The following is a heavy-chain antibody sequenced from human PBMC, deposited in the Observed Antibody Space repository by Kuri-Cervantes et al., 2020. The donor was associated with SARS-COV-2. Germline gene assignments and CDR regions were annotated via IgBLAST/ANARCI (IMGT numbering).Heavy chain of an antibody. D-gene: IGHD3-16*01. Sequence: GESPIPSCEVSGFLFSASAIHWVRQGSGKGLGWVGRVRGKANNYATAYAASVKGRFTISRDDSKNMAYLQMNSLKTEDTAVYYCTRALHPFPFYYWGQGTLVTVSS. V-gene: IGHV3-73*01. CDR2: VRGKANNYAT. CDR1: GFLFSASA. J-gene: IGHJ4*02. CDR3: TRALHPFPFYY.